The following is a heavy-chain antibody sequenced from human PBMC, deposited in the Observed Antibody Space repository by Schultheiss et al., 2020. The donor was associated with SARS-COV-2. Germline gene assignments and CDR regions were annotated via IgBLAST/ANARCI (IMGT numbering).Heavy chain of an antibody. CDR3: ARDPLGDGHDWQFDP. V-gene: IGHV1-18*01. D-gene: IGHD5-12*01. CDR1: GDTFTSYG. J-gene: IGHJ5*02. Sequence: ASVKVSCKASGDTFTSYGISWVRQAPGQGLEWMGWISAYNGNTNYAQKLQGRVTMTTDTSTSTAYMELRSLRSDDTAVYYCARDPLGDGHDWQFDPWGQGTLVTVSS. CDR2: ISAYNGNT.